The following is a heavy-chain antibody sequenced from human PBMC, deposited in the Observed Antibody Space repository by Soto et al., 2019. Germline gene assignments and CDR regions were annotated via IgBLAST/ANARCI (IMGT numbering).Heavy chain of an antibody. D-gene: IGHD2-2*01. Sequence: ASVKVSCKASGYTFTGYYMHWVRQAPGQGLEWMGWINPNSGGTNYAQKFQGRVTMTRDTSISTAYMELSRLRSDDTAVYYCARGDWYCSSTSSQGYYYYGMDVWGQGTTVTVSS. CDR1: GYTFTGYY. CDR2: INPNSGGT. CDR3: ARGDWYCSSTSSQGYYYYGMDV. J-gene: IGHJ6*02. V-gene: IGHV1-2*02.